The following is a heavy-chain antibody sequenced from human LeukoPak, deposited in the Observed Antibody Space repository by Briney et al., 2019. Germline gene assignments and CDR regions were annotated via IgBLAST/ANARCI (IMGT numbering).Heavy chain of an antibody. V-gene: IGHV1-2*02. CDR1: GYTFTGYY. CDR2: INPNSGGT. Sequence: ASVKVSCKASGYTFTGYYMHWVRQAPGQGLEWMGWINPNSGGTNYAQKFQGRVTMTRDTSISTAYMELSRLRSDDTAVYYCARDLGHNDGSFDYWGQGVLVAVSS. CDR3: ARDLGHNDGSFDY. D-gene: IGHD1-1*01. J-gene: IGHJ4*02.